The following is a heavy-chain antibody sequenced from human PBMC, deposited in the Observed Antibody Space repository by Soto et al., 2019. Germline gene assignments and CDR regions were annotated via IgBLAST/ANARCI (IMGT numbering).Heavy chain of an antibody. V-gene: IGHV4-59*01. CDR2: IYYSGST. J-gene: IGHJ6*02. CDR1: GGSIISYY. D-gene: IGHD2-2*01. CDR3: ARAWGGNIVVVPAAPEPPYYYYGMDV. Sequence: AETLSLTCTVSGGSIISYYCICSRHPPLKGLEWIGYIYYSGSTNYNPSLKSRVTISVDTSKNQFSLKLSSVTAADTAVYYCARAWGGNIVVVPAAPEPPYYYYGMDVWGQGTTVTVSS.